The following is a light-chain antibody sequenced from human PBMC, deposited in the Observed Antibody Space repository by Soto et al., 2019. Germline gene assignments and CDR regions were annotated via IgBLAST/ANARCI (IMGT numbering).Light chain of an antibody. Sequence: DIQMTQSPSSLSASVGDRVTITCRASQSISSYLNWYQQKPGKAPKLLIYAASSLQSGVPSRFSGSGSGTDFTLTISSLQPDDFATYYCQQYNGYSTFGQGTKVDIK. CDR1: QSISSY. CDR2: AAS. CDR3: QQYNGYST. J-gene: IGKJ1*01. V-gene: IGKV1-39*01.